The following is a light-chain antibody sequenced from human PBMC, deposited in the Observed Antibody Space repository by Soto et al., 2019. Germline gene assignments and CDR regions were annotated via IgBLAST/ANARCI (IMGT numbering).Light chain of an antibody. CDR2: LGS. CDR3: MQALQAPLT. CDR1: QILLHSNGYNY. J-gene: IGKJ1*01. Sequence: DIVVTQSPLSLPVTPGEPASISCRSSQILLHSNGYNYLDWYLQKPGQSQQLLIYLGSNRATGVPDRFSGSVSGTDFTLKISRVEAEDVVLYYCMQALQAPLTFGQGTKVEI. V-gene: IGKV2-28*01.